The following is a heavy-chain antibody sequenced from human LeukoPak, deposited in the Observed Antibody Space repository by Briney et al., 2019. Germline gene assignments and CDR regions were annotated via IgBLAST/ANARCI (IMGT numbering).Heavy chain of an antibody. CDR3: ARYSSGWYYFDY. Sequence: KLQGRVTMTTDTSTSTAYMEMRSLRSDVTAVYYCARYSSGWYYFDYWGQGTLVTVSS. D-gene: IGHD6-19*01. V-gene: IGHV1-18*01. J-gene: IGHJ4*02.